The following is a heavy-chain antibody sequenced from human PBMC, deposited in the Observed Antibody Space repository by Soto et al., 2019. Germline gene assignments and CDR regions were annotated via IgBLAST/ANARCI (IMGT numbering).Heavy chain of an antibody. CDR1: GYTFTSYG. V-gene: IGHV1-18*01. J-gene: IGHJ6*02. CDR2: ISAYDGNT. CDR3: ARFHGYSAYYYYGMDV. Sequence: ASVKVSCKASGYTFTSYGISWVRQAPGQGLEWMGWISAYDGNTNYAQKLQGRVTMTTDTSTSTAYMELRSLRSDDTAVYYCARFHGYSAYYYYGMDVWGQGTTVTVSS. D-gene: IGHD5-18*01.